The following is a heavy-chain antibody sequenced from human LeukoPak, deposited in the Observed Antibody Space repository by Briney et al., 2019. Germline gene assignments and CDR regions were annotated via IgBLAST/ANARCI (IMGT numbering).Heavy chain of an antibody. D-gene: IGHD3-10*01. J-gene: IGHJ5*02. V-gene: IGHV3-30*02. CDR1: GFTVSSNY. CDR2: IRYDGSNK. CDR3: SKDLTSDFGGDLDP. Sequence: GGSLRLSCAASGFTVSSNYMTWVRQAPGKGLEWVAFIRYDGSNKYYADSVKGRFTISRDNSKSTVYLQMNSLRVEDAAVYYCSKDLTSDFGGDLDPWGQGTLVTVSS.